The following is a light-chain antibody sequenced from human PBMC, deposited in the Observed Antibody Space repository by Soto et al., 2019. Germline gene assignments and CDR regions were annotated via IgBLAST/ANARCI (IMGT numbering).Light chain of an antibody. CDR2: EVS. CDR3: TSYTTSSTYV. Sequence: QSVLTQPASVSGSPGQSITISCTGTSSDVGNYIYVFWFQQHPGKAPKLIISEVSNRPSGVSSRFSGSKSGNTASLTISGLQAEDEAHYYCTSYTTSSTYVFGTGIKVAVL. J-gene: IGLJ1*01. V-gene: IGLV2-14*01. CDR1: SSDVGNYIY.